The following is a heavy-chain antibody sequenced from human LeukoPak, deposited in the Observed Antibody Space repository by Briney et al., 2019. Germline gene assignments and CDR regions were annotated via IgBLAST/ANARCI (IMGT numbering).Heavy chain of an antibody. CDR2: IYYSGST. CDR1: GGSISNYY. J-gene: IGHJ4*02. Sequence: PSQTLPLTCTVSGGSISNYYWDWIRQPPGKGMEWIGYIYYSGSTNYNPSLKSRVTISVDSSKNHFSLKLRSVTAADTAVYYCARSLNGVLDYWGQGALVTVSS. CDR3: ARSLNGVLDY. D-gene: IGHD4-17*01. V-gene: IGHV4-59*01.